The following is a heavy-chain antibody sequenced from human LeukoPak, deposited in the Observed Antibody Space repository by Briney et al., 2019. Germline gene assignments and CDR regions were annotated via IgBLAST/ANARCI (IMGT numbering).Heavy chain of an antibody. CDR3: ARDLSTRYTIDS. J-gene: IGHJ4*02. D-gene: IGHD1-1*01. CDR1: GFTFSSYA. V-gene: IGHV3-30-3*01. CDR2: ISYDGSNK. Sequence: PGRSLRLSCAASGFTFSSYAMHWVRQAPGKGLEWVAVISYDGSNKYYADSVKGRFTISRDNSKNTLYLLMNSLRAEDTAVYYCARDLSTRYTIDSWGRGILVTVSS.